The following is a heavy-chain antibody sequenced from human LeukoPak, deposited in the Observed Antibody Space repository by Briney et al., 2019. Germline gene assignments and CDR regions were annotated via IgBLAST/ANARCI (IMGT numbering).Heavy chain of an antibody. J-gene: IGHJ4*02. V-gene: IGHV3-9*01. CDR2: ISWNSGSI. CDR3: AKALYGDLPFVDY. CDR1: GFTFDDYA. Sequence: TGGSLRLSCAASGFTFDDYAMHWVRQAPGKGLEWVSGISWNSGSIGYADSVKGRFTISRDNAKNSLYLQMNSLRAEDTALYYCAKALYGDLPFVDYWGQGTLVTVSS. D-gene: IGHD4-17*01.